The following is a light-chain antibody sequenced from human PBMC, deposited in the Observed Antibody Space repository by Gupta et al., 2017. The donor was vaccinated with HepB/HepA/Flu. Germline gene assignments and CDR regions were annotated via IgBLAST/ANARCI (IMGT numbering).Light chain of an antibody. J-gene: IGKJ1*01. V-gene: IGKV1-39*01. CDR3: QQTYNSPRT. CDR1: QNIDNF. Sequence: DIQMTQSPSSLSASVGDRVTITCRASQNIDNFLNWYQQKPGKAPNLLIHAASSLHSGVPSRFSGSGSGTDFTLTISRLQPEDSATFYCQQTYNSPRTFGQGTKVEIK. CDR2: AAS.